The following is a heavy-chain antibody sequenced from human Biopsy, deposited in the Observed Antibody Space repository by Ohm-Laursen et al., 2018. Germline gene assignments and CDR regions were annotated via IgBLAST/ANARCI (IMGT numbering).Heavy chain of an antibody. D-gene: IGHD1-7*01. CDR3: GRAVRNQLLTDP. V-gene: IGHV1-8*01. Sequence: SVKVSCKASGYTFTSYDITWVRQASGPGPEWVGWLNPVSGNSNFGQKFRGRVTVTSGTSISTAYMELSGLTSDDTATYYCGRAVRNQLLTDPWGQGTLVTVTS. CDR2: LNPVSGNS. J-gene: IGHJ5*02. CDR1: GYTFTSYD.